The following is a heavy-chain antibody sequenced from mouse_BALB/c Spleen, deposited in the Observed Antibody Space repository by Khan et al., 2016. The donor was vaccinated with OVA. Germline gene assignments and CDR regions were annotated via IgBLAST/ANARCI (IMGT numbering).Heavy chain of an antibody. Sequence: VQLQQSGADLVKPGGSLKLSCAASGFTFSSYSMPWVRQTPDKRLEWVATISTDGDYTYYPDSVKGRFTISRDNAKKTLYRQMSSRKSEDTAMYYCASRFTGSFAYWGQGTLVTVSA. CDR2: ISTDGDYT. D-gene: IGHD1-1*01. V-gene: IGHV5-6*01. CDR3: ASRFTGSFAY. CDR1: GFTFSSYS. J-gene: IGHJ3*01.